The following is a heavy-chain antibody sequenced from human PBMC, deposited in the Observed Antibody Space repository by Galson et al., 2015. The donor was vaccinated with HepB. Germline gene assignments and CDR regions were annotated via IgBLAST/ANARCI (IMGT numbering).Heavy chain of an antibody. V-gene: IGHV3-23*01. D-gene: IGHD1-1*01. CDR3: AKWRLSERWFDP. CDR1: GFTFSDFA. J-gene: IGHJ5*02. Sequence: SLRLSCAASGFTFSDFAMVWVRQAPGEGLEWVSTCGSGNIKYYADSVNGRFTISRDNSRNTLYLQMNSLRAEDTAVYYCAKWRLSERWFDPWGQGTLVTVSS. CDR2: CGSGNIK.